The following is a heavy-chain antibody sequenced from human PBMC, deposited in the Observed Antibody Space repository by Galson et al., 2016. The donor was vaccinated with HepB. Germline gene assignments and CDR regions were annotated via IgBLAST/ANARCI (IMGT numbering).Heavy chain of an antibody. J-gene: IGHJ4*02. V-gene: IGHV3-9*01. CDR2: ITWNSDTV. CDR3: AQDANAIGPSYFEK. CDR1: GFTFDDYA. Sequence: SLRLSCAASGFTFDDYAFHWVRQAPGKGLEWVSHITWNSDTVVYADSVKGRFTISRDNDRNSLYLQMNSLRPEDTAVYSCAQDANAIGPSYFEKWGQGTLVTVSS.